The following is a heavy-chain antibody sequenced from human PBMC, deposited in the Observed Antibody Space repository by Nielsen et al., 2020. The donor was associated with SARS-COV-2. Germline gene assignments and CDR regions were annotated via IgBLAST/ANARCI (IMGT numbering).Heavy chain of an antibody. CDR3: ARESQPEQLGMFDYYYGMDV. CDR1: GFTFSSYS. D-gene: IGHD6-13*01. Sequence: GESLKISCAASGFTFSSYSMNWVRQAPGKGLEWVSSISSSSSYIYYADSVKGRFTISRDNAKNSLYLQMNSLRAEDTAVYYCARESQPEQLGMFDYYYGMDVWGQGTTVTVSS. CDR2: ISSSSSYI. J-gene: IGHJ6*02. V-gene: IGHV3-21*01.